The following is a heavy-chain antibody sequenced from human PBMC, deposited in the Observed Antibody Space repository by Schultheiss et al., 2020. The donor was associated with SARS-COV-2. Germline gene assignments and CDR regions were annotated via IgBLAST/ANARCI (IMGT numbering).Heavy chain of an antibody. CDR2: INPNSGGT. CDR1: GYTFTGYY. V-gene: IGHV1-2*02. Sequence: ASVKVSCKASGYTFTGYYMHWVRQAPGQGLEWMGWINPNSGGTNYAQKFQGRVTMTRDTSTSTAYMELTSLTSDDTAVYYCAREMVVTAPWGMDVWGQGTTVTVSS. J-gene: IGHJ6*02. D-gene: IGHD2-21*02. CDR3: AREMVVTAPWGMDV.